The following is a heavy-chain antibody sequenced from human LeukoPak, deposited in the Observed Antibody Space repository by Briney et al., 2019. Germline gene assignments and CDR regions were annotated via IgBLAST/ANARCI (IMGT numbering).Heavy chain of an antibody. D-gene: IGHD5-18*01. V-gene: IGHV3-15*01. Sequence: GGSLRLSCAASGFTFSNAWMSWVRQAPGKGLEWVGRIKSKTDGGTTDYAAPVKGRFTISRDDSKNTLYLQMNSLKTEDTAVYYCTTSRGYSYGEDFDYWGQGTLVTVSS. CDR1: GFTFSNAW. CDR3: TTSRGYSYGEDFDY. J-gene: IGHJ4*02. CDR2: IKSKTDGGTT.